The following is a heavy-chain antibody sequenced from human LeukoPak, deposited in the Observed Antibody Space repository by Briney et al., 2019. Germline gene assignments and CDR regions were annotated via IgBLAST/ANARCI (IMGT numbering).Heavy chain of an antibody. D-gene: IGHD6-13*01. V-gene: IGHV1-69*13. CDR1: GGTFSSYA. CDR2: IIPIFGTA. Sequence: GASVKVSCKASGGTFSSYAISWVRQAPGQGLEWMGGIIPIFGTANYAQKFQGRVTITADESTSTAYMELSSLRSEDTAVYYCANGIAAAVPFDYWGQGTLVTVSS. J-gene: IGHJ4*02. CDR3: ANGIAAAVPFDY.